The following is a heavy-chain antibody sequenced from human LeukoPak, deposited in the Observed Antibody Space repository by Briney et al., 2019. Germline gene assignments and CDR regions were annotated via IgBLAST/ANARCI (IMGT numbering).Heavy chain of an antibody. Sequence: GGSLRLSCAASGFTFSSYGMHWVRQAPGKGLEWVAFIRYDGSNKYYADSVKGRFTISRDNSKNTLYLQMNSLRAEDTAVYYCAKPTGDLYYFDYWGQGTLVTVSP. CDR2: IRYDGSNK. J-gene: IGHJ4*02. V-gene: IGHV3-30*02. CDR3: AKPTGDLYYFDY. CDR1: GFTFSSYG. D-gene: IGHD7-27*01.